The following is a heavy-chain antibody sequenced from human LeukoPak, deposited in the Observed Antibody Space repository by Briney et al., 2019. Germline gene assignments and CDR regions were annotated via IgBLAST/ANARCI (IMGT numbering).Heavy chain of an antibody. J-gene: IGHJ4*02. CDR1: GFIFSSYE. D-gene: IGHD6-13*01. CDR3: ARDLAAAYDY. V-gene: IGHV3-48*03. Sequence: GGSLRLSCAASGFIFSSYEMNWVRQAPGKGLEWVSYISSSGSTIYYADSVKGRFTIPRDNAKNSLYLQMNSLRAEDTAVYYCARDLAAAYDYWGQGTLVTVSS. CDR2: ISSSGSTI.